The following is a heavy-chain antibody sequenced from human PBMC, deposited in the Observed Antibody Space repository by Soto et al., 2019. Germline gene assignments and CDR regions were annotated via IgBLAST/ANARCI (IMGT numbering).Heavy chain of an antibody. J-gene: IGHJ3*02. Sequence: EVQVLESGGGLVQPGGSLRLSCEGSGFTVSSHAMTWIRQAPGKGPEWVSTVTADGGTYYADYVKGRFAMSRDTAENTMYLQLYSLGAEDSAAYYCAPHVSCSGGSCQYDAFAIRGQGTMVTVSS. V-gene: IGHV3-23*01. CDR2: VTADGGT. CDR1: GFTVSSHA. CDR3: APHVSCSGGSCQYDAFAI. D-gene: IGHD2-15*01.